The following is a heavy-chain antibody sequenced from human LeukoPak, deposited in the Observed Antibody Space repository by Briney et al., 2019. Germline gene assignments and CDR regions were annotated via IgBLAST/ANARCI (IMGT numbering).Heavy chain of an antibody. V-gene: IGHV3-7*04. Sequence: PWGSLRLSCAASGFTFSDYEMTWVRQAPAQGLEWVANIKQDGSEKYYVDSVKGRFIISRDNARNSLHLQMNGLRAEDTAVYYCARGPLGFCSITSCYFGYWGQGSLVTVSS. D-gene: IGHD2-2*01. J-gene: IGHJ4*02. CDR3: ARGPLGFCSITSCYFGY. CDR2: IKQDGSEK. CDR1: GFTFSDYE.